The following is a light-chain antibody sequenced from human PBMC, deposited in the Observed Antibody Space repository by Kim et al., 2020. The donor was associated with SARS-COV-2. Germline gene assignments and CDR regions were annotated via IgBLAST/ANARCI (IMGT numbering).Light chain of an antibody. Sequence: LSVSPGARATLSCRASQSVNTNLAWYQQKPGQAPRLLIYGASTRATGIPARFSGSGSGTEFTLTISSLQSEDFALYYCHQYNHWYTFGQGTKLEI. CDR3: HQYNHWYT. J-gene: IGKJ2*01. CDR1: QSVNTN. CDR2: GAS. V-gene: IGKV3-15*01.